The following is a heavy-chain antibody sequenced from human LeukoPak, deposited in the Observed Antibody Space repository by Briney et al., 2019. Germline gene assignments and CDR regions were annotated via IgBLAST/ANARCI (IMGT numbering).Heavy chain of an antibody. CDR2: ISSGSSFI. D-gene: IGHD3-16*01. V-gene: IGHV3-21*01. CDR3: ARDQGGERWFDP. Sequence: GGSLRLSCAASGFNFGSYAMNWVCQAPGKGLEWVSSISSGSSFIYYADSVKGRFTISRDNAKNSLYLQMNSLRAEDTAIYYCARDQGGERWFDPWGQGTLDTVSS. J-gene: IGHJ5*02. CDR1: GFNFGSYA.